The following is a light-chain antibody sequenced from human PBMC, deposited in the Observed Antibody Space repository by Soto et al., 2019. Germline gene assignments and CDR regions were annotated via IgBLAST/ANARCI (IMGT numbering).Light chain of an antibody. J-gene: IGKJ1*01. CDR2: AAS. V-gene: IGKV1-6*01. CDR1: QAIRTA. Sequence: AIQLTQSPSSLSASVGDRVTITCRASQAIRTALGWYQQKPGKVPKLLIYAASTLQSGVPSRFSGSGSGTEFTLTISSLQPEDFATYYCLLDFRYFWAFGQGTKVDIK. CDR3: LLDFRYFWA.